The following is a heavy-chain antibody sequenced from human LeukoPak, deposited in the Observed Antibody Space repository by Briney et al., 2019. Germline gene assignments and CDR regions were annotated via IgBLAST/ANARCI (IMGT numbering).Heavy chain of an antibody. D-gene: IGHD3-22*01. V-gene: IGHV4-39*07. CDR3: VRSPYYYDRPDN. J-gene: IGHJ4*02. CDR1: GASISSSDYF. Sequence: KPSETLSLTCTVSGASISSSDYFWGWVRQPPGKGLEWIASIYYRGSTYYNPSLQSRVIISVDTSKNQFSLKVTSVTAADTAVYYCVRSPYYYDRPDNWGQGTLVTVSS. CDR2: IYYRGST.